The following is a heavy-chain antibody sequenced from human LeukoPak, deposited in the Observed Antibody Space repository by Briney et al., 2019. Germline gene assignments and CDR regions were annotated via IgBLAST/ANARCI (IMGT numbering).Heavy chain of an antibody. CDR1: GFTFDDYG. Sequence: EGSLRLSCAASGFTFDDYGMSWVRQAPGKGLEWVSGINWNGGSTGYADSVKGRFTISRDNAKNSLYLQMNSLRAEDTALYHCARVYDRNLYAFDIWGQGTMVTVSS. CDR2: INWNGGST. D-gene: IGHD1-14*01. CDR3: ARVYDRNLYAFDI. J-gene: IGHJ3*02. V-gene: IGHV3-20*01.